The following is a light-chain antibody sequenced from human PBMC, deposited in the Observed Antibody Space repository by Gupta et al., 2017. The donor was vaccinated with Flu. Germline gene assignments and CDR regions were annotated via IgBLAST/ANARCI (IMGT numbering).Light chain of an antibody. CDR1: QSVNIY. CDR2: DAS. J-gene: IGKJ2*01. V-gene: IGKV3-11*01. Sequence: EIVLTQSPATLSLSPGDRAILSCRASQSVNIYLAWYQQKPGQPPRLLMFDASKRDAGIPDRFSGSGSGTEVTITISTREQEDFAGYYCQQRSGLPMYTFGQGTKLE. CDR3: QQRSGLPMYT.